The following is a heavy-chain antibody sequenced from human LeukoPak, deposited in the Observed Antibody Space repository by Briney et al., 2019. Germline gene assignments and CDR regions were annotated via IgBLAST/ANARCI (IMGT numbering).Heavy chain of an antibody. D-gene: IGHD1-1*01. J-gene: IGHJ4*02. CDR3: AARYNWNDLAY. CDR2: IKSKSDGGTT. CDR1: GFTFTNAW. V-gene: IGHV3-15*01. Sequence: GGSLRLSCAASGFTFTNAWMSWVRQAPGKGLEWVGRIKSKSDGGTTDYAAPVKGRFTIYRGDSKNTLYLQMNSLKIEDTAVYYCAARYNWNDLAYWGQGTLVTVSS.